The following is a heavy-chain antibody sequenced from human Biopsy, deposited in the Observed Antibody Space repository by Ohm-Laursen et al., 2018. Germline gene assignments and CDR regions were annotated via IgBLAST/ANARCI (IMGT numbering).Heavy chain of an antibody. J-gene: IGHJ5*02. V-gene: IGHV4-39*01. Sequence: GTLSLTCTVSGGSISSETNYWGWIRQPPGKGLEWIGSIFYGGITYYNPSLKSRVTISVGTSKNQFSLNLSSVTGADTAVYYCARHPTGFWFDPWGQGTLVTVSS. CDR2: IFYGGIT. CDR1: GGSISSETNY. CDR3: ARHPTGFWFDP.